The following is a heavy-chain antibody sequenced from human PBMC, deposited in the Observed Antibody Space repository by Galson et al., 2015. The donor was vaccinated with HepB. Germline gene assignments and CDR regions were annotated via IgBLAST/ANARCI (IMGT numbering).Heavy chain of an antibody. CDR1: GFTFSSDA. Sequence: SLRLSCAAAGFTFSSDAMHWVRQAPGKGLEWVALISIDGSNKYYADSVKGRFTISRDNSKNTLYLQLNSLRPEDTAVYFCVRVGGLSTPCSSTSCYSDWGQGTLVTVSS. D-gene: IGHD2-2*02. V-gene: IGHV3-30-3*01. CDR2: ISIDGSNK. CDR3: VRVGGLSTPCSSTSCYSD. J-gene: IGHJ4*02.